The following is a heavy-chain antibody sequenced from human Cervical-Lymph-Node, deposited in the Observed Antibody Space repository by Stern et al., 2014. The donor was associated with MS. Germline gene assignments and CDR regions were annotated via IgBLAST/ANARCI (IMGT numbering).Heavy chain of an antibody. CDR1: GFSFNTYS. V-gene: IGHV3-48*01. D-gene: IGHD3-22*01. Sequence: VQLVESGGGLVQPGGSLRLSCTASGFSFNTYSINLVRPAPGKWLAWVSYISSSSSSTYYADSVKGRFTISRDNVKNSLYLQMNSLRAEDTAVYYCARGSWLGTGDDYYYYFGMDVWGQGTTVTVSS. J-gene: IGHJ6*02. CDR3: ARGSWLGTGDDYYYYFGMDV. CDR2: ISSSSSST.